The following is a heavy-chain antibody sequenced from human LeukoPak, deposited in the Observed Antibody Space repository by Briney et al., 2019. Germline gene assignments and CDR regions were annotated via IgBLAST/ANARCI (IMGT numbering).Heavy chain of an antibody. CDR3: ARGGHYDSSGYPED. Sequence: GGSLRLSCAASGFTFSSYWMSWVRQAPGKGLEWVSSISSSSSYIYYADSVKGRFTISRDNAKNSLCLQMNSLRAEDTAVYYCARGGHYDSSGYPEDWGQGTLVTVSS. CDR2: ISSSSSYI. D-gene: IGHD3-22*01. V-gene: IGHV3-21*01. CDR1: GFTFSSYW. J-gene: IGHJ4*02.